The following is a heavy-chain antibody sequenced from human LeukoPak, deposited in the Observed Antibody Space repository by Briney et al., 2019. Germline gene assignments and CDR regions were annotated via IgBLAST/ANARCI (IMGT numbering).Heavy chain of an antibody. CDR2: IYKSGST. D-gene: IGHD3-3*01. V-gene: IGHV4-4*07. CDR3: ARYDVLNGGVNWFDP. Sequence: PSETLSLTCSVSCDFISRDNWSWIRQPAGEGLEWIGRIYKSGSTNYNPSLTRRVTMSLDTPKNQFSLTLSSVTAADTAVYYCARYDVLNGGVNWFDPWGHGTLVTVSS. CDR1: CDFISRDN. J-gene: IGHJ5*02.